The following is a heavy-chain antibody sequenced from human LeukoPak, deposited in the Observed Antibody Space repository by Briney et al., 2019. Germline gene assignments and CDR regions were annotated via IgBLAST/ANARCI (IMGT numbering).Heavy chain of an antibody. V-gene: IGHV4-4*09. CDR1: GASIRSYS. D-gene: IGHD3-3*01. Sequence: SETLSLTCSVSGASIRSYSWGWIRQPLGKGLEWIGSIYNSGTTNYNPSLKSRVSISVDTSKIHFSLSLSSVIAADTAVYYCARLSSGYYDFWSGSYQKYYYHYMDVWGKGTTVSVS. CDR3: ARLSSGYYDFWSGSYQKYYYHYMDV. J-gene: IGHJ6*03. CDR2: IYNSGTT.